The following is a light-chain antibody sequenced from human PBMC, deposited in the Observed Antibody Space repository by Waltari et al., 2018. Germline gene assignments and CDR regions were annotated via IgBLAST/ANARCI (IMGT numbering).Light chain of an antibody. J-gene: IGKJ2*01. CDR1: QSVSSN. V-gene: IGKV3-15*01. Sequence: EIVMTQSPATLSVSPGERATLSCRASQSVSSNLAWYQQKPGQAPRLLISSASTRATGIPARFSGSGSGTEFTLTISSLQSEDFAIYYCQHYNNWPYTFGQGTKLEIK. CDR3: QHYNNWPYT. CDR2: SAS.